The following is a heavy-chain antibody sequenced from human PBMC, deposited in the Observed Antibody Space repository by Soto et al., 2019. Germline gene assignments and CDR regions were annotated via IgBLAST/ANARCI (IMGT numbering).Heavy chain of an antibody. D-gene: IGHD6-13*01. Sequence: SETLSLTCPVSGGSISSYYLSWIRQSPGKGLEWIGYIYYSGSTKYNPSLKSRVTISVDTSKNQFSLKLSSVTAADTAVYYCARSLFSAAGINDYWGQGTLVTVS. CDR3: ARSLFSAAGINDY. V-gene: IGHV4-59*01. CDR2: IYYSGST. CDR1: GGSISSYY. J-gene: IGHJ4*02.